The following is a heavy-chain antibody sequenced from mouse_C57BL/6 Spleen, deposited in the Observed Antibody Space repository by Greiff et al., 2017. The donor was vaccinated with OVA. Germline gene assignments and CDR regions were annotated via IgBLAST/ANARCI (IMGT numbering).Heavy chain of an antibody. Sequence: QVQLKQPGAELVRPGSSVKLSCKASGYTFTRYWMHWVKQRPGQGLEWIGNIDPSDSETHYNQKFKDKATLTVDKSSSTAYMQLSSLTSEDSAVYYCARWGKPYAMDYWGQGTSVTVSS. J-gene: IGHJ4*01. CDR3: ARWGKPYAMDY. CDR2: IDPSDSET. D-gene: IGHD2-1*01. CDR1: GYTFTRYW. V-gene: IGHV1-52*01.